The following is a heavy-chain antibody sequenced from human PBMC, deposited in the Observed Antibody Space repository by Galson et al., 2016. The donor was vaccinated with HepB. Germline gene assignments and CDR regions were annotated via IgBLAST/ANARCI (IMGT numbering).Heavy chain of an antibody. D-gene: IGHD3-9*01. CDR2: IYPGDSDT. V-gene: IGHV5-51*01. CDR1: GYSFISYW. CDR3: ARGKGFFDWLGDAFDM. Sequence: QSGAEVKKPGESLKISCKGSGYSFISYWIGWVRQMPGKGLEWMGIIYPGDSDTKYSPSFQGQVTISADKSISTAYLQWSSLKASHTAMYFCARGKGFFDWLGDAFDMWGQGTMVTVSS. J-gene: IGHJ3*02.